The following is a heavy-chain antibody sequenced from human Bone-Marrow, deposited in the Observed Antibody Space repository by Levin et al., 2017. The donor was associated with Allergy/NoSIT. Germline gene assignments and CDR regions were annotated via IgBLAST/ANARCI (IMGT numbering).Heavy chain of an antibody. Sequence: ASVKVSCKTSGYTFTSYNVYWVRQAPGQGLEWMGYINPNSGNTGYAQKFQGRVTVTRNSSITTAYMELSGLRSEDTAMYYCARHGGFCSGGRCYGGNYYYDLDVWGQGTTVTVSS. CDR2: INPNSGNT. CDR1: GYTFTSYN. CDR3: ARHGGFCSGGRCYGGNYYYDLDV. V-gene: IGHV1-8*01. D-gene: IGHD2-15*01. J-gene: IGHJ6*02.